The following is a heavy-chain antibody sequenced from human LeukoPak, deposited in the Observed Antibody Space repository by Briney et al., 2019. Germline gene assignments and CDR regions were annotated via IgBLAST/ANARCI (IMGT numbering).Heavy chain of an antibody. D-gene: IGHD6-13*01. J-gene: IGHJ4*02. CDR2: ITSNGGSA. CDR1: GFTFSSYA. V-gene: IGHV3-64D*06. CDR3: VGFRATAGLY. Sequence: GGSLRLSCAASGFTFSSYAMYWVRQAPGKGLEYVSAITSNGGSAYYADSVKGRFTISRDNSRNTLYLQMSSLRADDTAVYYCVGFRATAGLYWGQGTLVTVSS.